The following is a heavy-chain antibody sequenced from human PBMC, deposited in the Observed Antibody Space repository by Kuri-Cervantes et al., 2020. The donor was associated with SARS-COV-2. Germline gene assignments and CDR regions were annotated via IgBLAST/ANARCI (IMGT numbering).Heavy chain of an antibody. CDR2: ISSSSSTI. Sequence: LSLTCAASGFTFSSYSMNWVRQAPGKGLEWIAYISSSSSTIYYGDSVRGRFTISRDNAKNSLYLQMNSLRDEDTAVYYCARDVVGPRYYEGMDVWGQGSTVTVSS. D-gene: IGHD2-21*01. V-gene: IGHV3-48*02. J-gene: IGHJ6*02. CDR1: GFTFSSYS. CDR3: ARDVVGPRYYEGMDV.